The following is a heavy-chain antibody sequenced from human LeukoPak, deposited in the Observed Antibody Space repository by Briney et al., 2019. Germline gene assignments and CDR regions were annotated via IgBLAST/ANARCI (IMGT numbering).Heavy chain of an antibody. CDR3: ARHTAEKYNWFDR. J-gene: IGHJ5*02. Sequence: SETLSLTCAVYGGSFSGCYWSWIRQPPGKGLEWIGEINHSGSTNYNPSLKSRVTISVDTSKNQFSLKMSSVTAADTAVYYCARHTAEKYNWFDRWGQGTLVTVSS. D-gene: IGHD5-24*01. CDR1: GGSFSGCY. V-gene: IGHV4-34*01. CDR2: INHSGST.